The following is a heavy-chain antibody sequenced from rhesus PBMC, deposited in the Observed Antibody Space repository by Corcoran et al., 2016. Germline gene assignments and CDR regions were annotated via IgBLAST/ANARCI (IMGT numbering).Heavy chain of an antibody. J-gene: IGHJ4*01. CDR3: ARGSNGGSVYFDY. D-gene: IGHD1-44*02. CDR2: TDPEDGEA. V-gene: IGHV1-111*02. Sequence: EVQLVQSGAGVKKPGATGKISCKASGYNFTDHYLNRGRQAPGKGLEWMGGTDPEDGEADYAQKFLGRATITADISTDTAYMELSSLKSEDTAVYYCARGSNGGSVYFDYWGQGVLVTVSS. CDR1: GYNFTDHY.